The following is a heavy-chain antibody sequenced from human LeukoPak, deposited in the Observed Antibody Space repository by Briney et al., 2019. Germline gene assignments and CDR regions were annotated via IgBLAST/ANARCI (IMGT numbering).Heavy chain of an antibody. Sequence: ASVKVSCKASGYTFTSYGISWVRQAPGQGLEWVGWISAYNGNTNYAQKLQGRVTMTTDTSTSTAYMELRSLRSDDTAVYYCARDPGLRYFDWLYPEPDYYYYGMDVWGQGTTVTVSS. J-gene: IGHJ6*02. D-gene: IGHD3-9*01. CDR2: ISAYNGNT. CDR1: GYTFTSYG. V-gene: IGHV1-18*01. CDR3: ARDPGLRYFDWLYPEPDYYYYGMDV.